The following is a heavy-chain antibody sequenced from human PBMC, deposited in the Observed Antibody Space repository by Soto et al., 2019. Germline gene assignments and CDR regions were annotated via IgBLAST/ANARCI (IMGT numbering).Heavy chain of an antibody. J-gene: IGHJ4*02. CDR1: GYTFTSYA. D-gene: IGHD2-21*02. CDR2: INAGNVNT. V-gene: IGHV1-3*05. Sequence: QVQLVQSGAEEKKPGASVKVSCKASGYTFTSYAMHWVRHAPGQRLEWMGWINAGNVNTKYSQKFQGRVTITRDTSASTAYMELSSLRSEDTAVYYCARSIVVVTALDYWGQGTLVTVSS. CDR3: ARSIVVVTALDY.